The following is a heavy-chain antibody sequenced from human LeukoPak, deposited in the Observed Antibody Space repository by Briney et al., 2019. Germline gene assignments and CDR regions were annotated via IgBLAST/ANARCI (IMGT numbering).Heavy chain of an antibody. Sequence: SETLSLTCTVSGGSISSYYWSWIRQPPGKGLEWIGYIYYSGSTNYNPSLKSRVTISVDTSKNQFSLKLSSVTAADTAVYYCARTKGSIWFGEFLPWFDPWGQGTLVTVSS. V-gene: IGHV4-59*01. CDR3: ARTKGSIWFGEFLPWFDP. CDR1: GGSISSYY. J-gene: IGHJ5*02. CDR2: IYYSGST. D-gene: IGHD3-10*01.